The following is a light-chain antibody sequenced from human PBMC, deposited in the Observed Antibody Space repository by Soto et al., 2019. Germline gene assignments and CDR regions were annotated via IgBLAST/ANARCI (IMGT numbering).Light chain of an antibody. J-gene: IGKJ5*01. CDR3: SQAYSLASA. V-gene: IGKV4-1*01. Sequence: DVVVTQSPHALAALLGGRATINCRSGQRVVHTSTNKNYLTWYQPKPGPPPRLLISWASSRESGVPSRFSGSGFWADFPPTLRRLRAGDVAVSFCSQAYSLASAFGQGERLEIK. CDR1: QRVVHTSTNKNY. CDR2: WAS.